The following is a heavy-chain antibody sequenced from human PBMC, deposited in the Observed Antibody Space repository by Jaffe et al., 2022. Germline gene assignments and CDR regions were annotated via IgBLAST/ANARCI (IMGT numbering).Heavy chain of an antibody. D-gene: IGHD4-17*01. V-gene: IGHV3-7*05. CDR2: IKQDGDEK. CDR1: GFTFSAFS. J-gene: IGHJ4*02. CDR3: ARGQVTTFLPFDY. Sequence: EVQLVESGGGLVQPGGSLRLSCVASGFTFSAFSMSWVRQAPGKGLEWVSSIKQDGDEKHYVASVKGRFTISRDNTKNSLSLQMTGLRVEDSAVYYCARGQVTTFLPFDYWGQGALVTVTS.